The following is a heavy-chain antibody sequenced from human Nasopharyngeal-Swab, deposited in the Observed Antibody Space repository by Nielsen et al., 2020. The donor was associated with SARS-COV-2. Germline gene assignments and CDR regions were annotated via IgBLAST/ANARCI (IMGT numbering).Heavy chain of an antibody. J-gene: IGHJ4*02. CDR1: GGSFSGYY. D-gene: IGHD6-13*01. V-gene: IGHV4-34*01. Sequence: SETLSLTCAVYGGSFSGYYWSWIRQPPGKGLEWIGEINHSGSTNYNASLWSRVSMSIATSENQFSLKLRSVTAADTAVYYCARGRGGIAAAGIPEYGGYIAYWGPGTLVTVSS. CDR3: ARGRGGIAAAGIPEYGGYIAY. CDR2: INHSGST.